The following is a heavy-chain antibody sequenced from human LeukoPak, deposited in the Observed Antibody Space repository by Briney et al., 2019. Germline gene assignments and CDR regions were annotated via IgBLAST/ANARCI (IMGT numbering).Heavy chain of an antibody. V-gene: IGHV1-69*01. D-gene: IGHD1-1*01. Sequence: ASVKVSCKASGGTFSSYAISWVRQAPGQGLEWMGGIIPIFGTANYAQKFQGRVTITADESTSTAYMELSSLRSEDTAVYYCASTTGTMYCFDYWGQGTLVTVSS. CDR1: GGTFSSYA. CDR2: IIPIFGTA. J-gene: IGHJ4*02. CDR3: ASTTGTMYCFDY.